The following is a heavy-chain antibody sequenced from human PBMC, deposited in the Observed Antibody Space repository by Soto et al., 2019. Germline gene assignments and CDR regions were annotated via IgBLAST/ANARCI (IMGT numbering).Heavy chain of an antibody. J-gene: IGHJ5*01. CDR1: GFTLSDHY. Sequence: GGSLRLSCAASGFTLSDHYMDWVRQAPGKGLEWVGRTRNKANSYSTEYAASVKGRFTISRDESQNSLYLQMTSLKTEDTAVYYCARNAYNSGHWSPASWGQGTLVTVSS. CDR3: ARNAYNSGHWSPAS. CDR2: TRNKANSYST. V-gene: IGHV3-72*01. D-gene: IGHD6-19*01.